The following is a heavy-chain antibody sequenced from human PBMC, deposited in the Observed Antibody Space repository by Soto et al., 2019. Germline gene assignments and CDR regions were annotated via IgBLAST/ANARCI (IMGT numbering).Heavy chain of an antibody. CDR3: AKAYSSSSSPRLFYFDY. D-gene: IGHD6-6*01. J-gene: IGHJ4*02. Sequence: GGSLRLSCAASGFTFSSYAMSWVRQAPGKGLEWVSAISGSGGSTYYADSVKGRFTISRDNSKNTLYLQINSLRAEDTAVYYCAKAYSSSSSPRLFYFDYWGQGPLVTVSS. CDR1: GFTFSSYA. CDR2: ISGSGGST. V-gene: IGHV3-23*01.